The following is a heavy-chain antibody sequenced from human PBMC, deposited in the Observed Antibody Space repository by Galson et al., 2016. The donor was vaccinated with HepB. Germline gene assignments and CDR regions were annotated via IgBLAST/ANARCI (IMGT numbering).Heavy chain of an antibody. J-gene: IGHJ4*02. CDR1: GFTFNNYG. CDR3: AKDRLGLQLWFIFHY. V-gene: IGHV3-30*18. Sequence: SLRLSCAASGFTFNNYGMHWVRQAPGKGLEWVAVIAYDGSNKYYADSVKGRFTFSRDNSKNTLYLQMNSLRAEDTAVYYCAKDRLGLQLWFIFHYWGQGTLVTVSS. D-gene: IGHD5-18*01. CDR2: IAYDGSNK.